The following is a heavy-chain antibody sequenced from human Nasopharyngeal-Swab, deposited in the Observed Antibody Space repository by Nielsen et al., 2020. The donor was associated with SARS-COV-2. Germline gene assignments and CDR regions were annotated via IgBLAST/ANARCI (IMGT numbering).Heavy chain of an antibody. Sequence: GGSLRLSCAASGFTFTSYAMSWVRQAPGKWLEWVSTLSGSGGSTYYADSVKGRFTISRDNSKNTLYLQMTSLRAEDTAVYYCAKKGSCSSTSCYYYDYYYMDVWGKGTTVTVSS. D-gene: IGHD2-2*01. CDR2: LSGSGGST. CDR3: AKKGSCSSTSCYYYDYYYMDV. V-gene: IGHV3-23*01. J-gene: IGHJ6*03. CDR1: GFTFTSYA.